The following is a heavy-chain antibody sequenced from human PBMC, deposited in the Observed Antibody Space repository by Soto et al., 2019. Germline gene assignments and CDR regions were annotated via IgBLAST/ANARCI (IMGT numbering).Heavy chain of an antibody. J-gene: IGHJ4*02. V-gene: IGHV3-7*01. CDR3: AGLRGYDIFYY. CDR2: IKQDGSEK. Sequence: GGSLRLSCAASGFTFSSYWMSWVRQAPGKGLEWVANIKQDGSEKYYVDSVKGRFTISRDNAKNSLYLQMNSLRAEDTAVYYCAGLRGYDIFYYWGQGTLVTVSS. CDR1: GFTFSSYW. D-gene: IGHD5-12*01.